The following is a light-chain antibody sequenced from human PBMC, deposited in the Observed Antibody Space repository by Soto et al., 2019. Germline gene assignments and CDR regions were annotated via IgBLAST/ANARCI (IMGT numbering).Light chain of an antibody. J-gene: IGLJ1*01. CDR3: CSSVGGSTFVYV. Sequence: QSALTQPASVSGSPGQSITISCTGTSSDVGSHNLVSWYQQHPGKAPILMIYESDKRPSGVSDRFSASTSGNTAAMIITALRADDEDDYYFCSSVGGSTFVYVFGAGTKLTVL. V-gene: IGLV2-23*03. CDR1: SSDVGSHNL. CDR2: ESD.